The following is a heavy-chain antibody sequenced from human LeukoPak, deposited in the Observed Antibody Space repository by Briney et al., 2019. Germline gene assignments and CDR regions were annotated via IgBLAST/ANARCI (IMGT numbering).Heavy chain of an antibody. CDR1: GYTFTGYY. J-gene: IGHJ5*02. Sequence: ASVKVSCKASGYTFTGYYMHWVRQAPGQGLEWMGWINPNSGGTNYAQKFQGRVTMTRDTSISTAYMGLSRLRSDDTAVYYCARDPQVVVVAAVVDNSFDPWGQGTLVTVSS. V-gene: IGHV1-2*02. CDR3: ARDPQVVVVAAVVDNSFDP. CDR2: INPNSGGT. D-gene: IGHD2-15*01.